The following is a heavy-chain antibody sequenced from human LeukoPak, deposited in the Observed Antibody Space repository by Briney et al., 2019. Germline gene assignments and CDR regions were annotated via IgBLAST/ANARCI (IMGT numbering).Heavy chain of an antibody. CDR3: AKANYSGSYYFDS. CDR1: GFTFSRSA. J-gene: IGHJ4*02. D-gene: IGHD1-26*01. Sequence: GGSLRLSCAASGFTFSRSAMNWVRQAPGKGLEWVSSSSASGGTTYYADSVKGRFTISRDNSKNTLSVQMNSLRAEDTAVYYCAKANYSGSYYFDSWGQGTLVTVSS. CDR2: SSASGGTT. V-gene: IGHV3-23*01.